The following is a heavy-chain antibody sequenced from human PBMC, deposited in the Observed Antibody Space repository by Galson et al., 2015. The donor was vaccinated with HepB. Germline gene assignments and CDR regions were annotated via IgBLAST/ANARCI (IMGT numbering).Heavy chain of an antibody. CDR3: ARVPGTTYYYGIDV. V-gene: IGHV6-1*01. CDR1: GDSVSNNNAA. D-gene: IGHD1-14*01. J-gene: IGHJ6*02. CDR2: TYYRARWYS. Sequence: CAISGDSVSNNNAAWYWIRQSPSRGLEWLGRTYYRARWYSDYTVSLRSRITINADTSKNQFSLQLNSVTPEDTAVYYCARVPGTTYYYGIDVWGQGTTVTVSS.